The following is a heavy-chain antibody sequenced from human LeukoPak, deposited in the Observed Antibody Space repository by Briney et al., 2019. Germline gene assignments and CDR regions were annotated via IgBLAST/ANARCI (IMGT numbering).Heavy chain of an antibody. Sequence: ASVKVSCKASGYTFTSYYMHWVRQAPGQGLGWMGLINPSGGSTSYAQKFQGRVTMTRDTSTSTVYMELSSLRSEDTAVYYCARAQYYYGSGRGAFDIWGQGTMVTVSS. CDR2: INPSGGST. J-gene: IGHJ3*02. D-gene: IGHD3-10*01. V-gene: IGHV1-46*03. CDR1: GYTFTSYY. CDR3: ARAQYYYGSGRGAFDI.